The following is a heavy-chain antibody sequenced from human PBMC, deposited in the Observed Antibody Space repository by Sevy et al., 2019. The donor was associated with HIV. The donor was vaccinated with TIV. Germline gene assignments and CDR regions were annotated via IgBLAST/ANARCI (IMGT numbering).Heavy chain of an antibody. J-gene: IGHJ4*02. CDR3: AKVSIFGVGGFYDY. Sequence: GGSLRLACAASGFSFSTYAMTWVRRAPGKGLEWVSGLSGSGTSTYYTDSVKGRFTISRDNSKNTVYLQMNNLRAEDTAVYYCAKVSIFGVGGFYDYWGQGTLVTVSS. CDR2: LSGSGTST. D-gene: IGHD3-3*01. CDR1: GFSFSTYA. V-gene: IGHV3-23*01.